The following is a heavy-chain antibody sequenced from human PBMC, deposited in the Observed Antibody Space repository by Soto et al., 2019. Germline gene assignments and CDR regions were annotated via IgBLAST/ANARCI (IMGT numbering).Heavy chain of an antibody. CDR1: GYTFTSYA. CDR2: INGGNGNT. J-gene: IGHJ4*02. CDR3: ARSIVVVTALDY. D-gene: IGHD2-21*02. V-gene: IGHV1-3*05. Sequence: QVQLVQSGAEEKKPGASVKVSCKASGYTFTSYAMHWVRQAPGQRLEWMGWINGGNGNTKYSQKFQGRVTITRDTSASTAYMELSSLRSEDTAVYYCARSIVVVTALDYWGQGPLVTVSS.